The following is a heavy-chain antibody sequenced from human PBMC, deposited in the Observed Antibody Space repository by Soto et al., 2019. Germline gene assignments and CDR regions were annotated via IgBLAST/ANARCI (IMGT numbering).Heavy chain of an antibody. CDR2: IIPIFGTA. CDR3: ARGYSESYYDRSGYYISAFDI. V-gene: IGHV1-69*13. J-gene: IGHJ3*02. D-gene: IGHD3-22*01. CDR1: GGTFSSHA. Sequence: SVKVSCKASGGTFSSHAISWVRQAPGQGLEWMGGIIPIFGTANYAKKFQGRVTITADESTSTAYMELSSLRSEDTAVYYCARGYSESYYDRSGYYISAFDIWGQGTMVTVSS.